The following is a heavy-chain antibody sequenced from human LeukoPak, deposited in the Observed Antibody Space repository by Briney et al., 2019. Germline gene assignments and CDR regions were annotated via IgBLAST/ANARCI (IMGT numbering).Heavy chain of an antibody. CDR2: ISAYNGNT. D-gene: IGHD6-19*01. CDR1: GYTFTDYY. Sequence: ASVKVSCKASGYTFTDYYLHWVRQAPGQGLEWMGWISAYNGNTNYAQKLQGRVTMTTDTSTSTAYMELRSLRSDDTAVYYCARGVAGTPADYWGQGTLVTVSS. V-gene: IGHV1-18*04. J-gene: IGHJ4*02. CDR3: ARGVAGTPADY.